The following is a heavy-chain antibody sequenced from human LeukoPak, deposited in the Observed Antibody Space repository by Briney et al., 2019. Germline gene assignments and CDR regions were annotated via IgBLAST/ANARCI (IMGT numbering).Heavy chain of an antibody. CDR1: GFTFSDYE. J-gene: IGHJ5*02. Sequence: GGSLRLSCAASGFTFSDYEMNWVRQAPGKGLEWVSYISGSGSTIYHADSVKGRFTISRDNAKKTLYLQMNSLRAEDTAVYYCARGVNGDSRFDPWGQGTLVTVSS. V-gene: IGHV3-48*03. CDR2: ISGSGSTI. CDR3: ARGVNGDSRFDP. D-gene: IGHD4-17*01.